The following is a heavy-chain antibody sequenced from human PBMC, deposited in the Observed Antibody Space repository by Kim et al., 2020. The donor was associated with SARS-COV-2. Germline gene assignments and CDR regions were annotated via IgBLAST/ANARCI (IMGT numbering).Heavy chain of an antibody. D-gene: IGHD6-19*01. CDR2: IWYDGSNK. Sequence: GGSLRLSCAASGFTFSSYGMHWVRQAPGKGLEWVAVIWYDGSNKYYADSVKGRFTISRDNSKNTLYLQMNSLRAEDTAVYYCAKDQQGPYSSGWQYFDYWAREPWSPSPQ. CDR1: GFTFSSYG. J-gene: IGHJ4*02. V-gene: IGHV3-33*06. CDR3: AKDQQGPYSSGWQYFDY.